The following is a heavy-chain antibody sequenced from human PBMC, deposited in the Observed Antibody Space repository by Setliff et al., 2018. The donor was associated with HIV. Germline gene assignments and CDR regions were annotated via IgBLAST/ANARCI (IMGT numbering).Heavy chain of an antibody. J-gene: IGHJ6*03. V-gene: IGHV4-61*10. CDR1: GGSINRGTYY. Sequence: SETLSLTCSVSGGSINRGTYYWTWIRQSAGKGLEWIGHIYITGSTDYNPSLKSRVTISVDTSKNQFSLKLSSVTAADTAVYYCVRGYCSSTTCYDDYYYMDVWGKGSTVTVSS. CDR3: VRGYCSSTTCYDDYYYMDV. D-gene: IGHD2-2*01. CDR2: IYITGST.